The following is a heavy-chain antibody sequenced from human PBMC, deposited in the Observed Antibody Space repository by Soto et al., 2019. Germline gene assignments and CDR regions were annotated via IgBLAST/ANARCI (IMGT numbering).Heavy chain of an antibody. CDR2: ISYSGTT. Sequence: PSETLSLTCTVSGDSISSINNYWSWIRQPPGEGLGWIGFISYSGTTSYSPSLKSRVTISLDTSKNQFSLSLNFVTAADTAVYYCARGRGYSYGLDPWGQGSLVTVSS. V-gene: IGHV4-30-4*01. D-gene: IGHD5-18*01. J-gene: IGHJ5*02. CDR3: ARGRGYSYGLDP. CDR1: GDSISSINNY.